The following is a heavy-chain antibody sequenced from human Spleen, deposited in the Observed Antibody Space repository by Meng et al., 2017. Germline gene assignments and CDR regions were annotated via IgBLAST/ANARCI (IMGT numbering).Heavy chain of an antibody. CDR2: ISGILGGT. D-gene: IGHD3-10*01. CDR1: GFTFSSYW. Sequence: GESLKISCAASGFTFSSYWMSWVHQAPGKGLEWVSAISGILGGTYYADSVKGRFTISRDNSKNTLYLQMNSLRAEDTSVYYCAKEMANYYGSGRNFFDYWGQGTLVTVSS. J-gene: IGHJ4*02. CDR3: AKEMANYYGSGRNFFDY. V-gene: IGHV3-23*01.